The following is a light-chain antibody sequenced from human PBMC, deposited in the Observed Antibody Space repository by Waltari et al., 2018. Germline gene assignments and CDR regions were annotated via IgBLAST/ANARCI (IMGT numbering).Light chain of an antibody. CDR2: GVS. CDR1: DTYVGAYDF. J-gene: IGLJ1*01. V-gene: IGLV2-14*01. CDR3: SSYTTSSAPGV. Sequence: QSALTQPASVSGSPGQSITTSCPGTDTYVGAYDFFPLYQQHPGKAPHLIIYGVSNRPSGISNRFSASKSGNTASLTISGLQAEDEADYYCSSYTTSSAPGVFGTGTRVTVL.